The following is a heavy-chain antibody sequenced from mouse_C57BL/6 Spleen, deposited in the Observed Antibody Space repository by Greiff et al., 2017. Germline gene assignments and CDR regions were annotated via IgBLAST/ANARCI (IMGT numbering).Heavy chain of an antibody. CDR2: IDPTDSGT. V-gene: IGHV1-52*01. Sequence: QVQLQQPGAELVRPGASVKLSCKASGYTFTSYWMHWVKQRPGQGLEWIGNIDPTDSGTNYNQKFKGKATLTVDKSSSTAYMQLSSLTSEDSAVYDCAREYDKYFDYWGQGTTLTVSS. CDR1: GYTFTSYW. CDR3: AREYDKYFDY. D-gene: IGHD2-14*01. J-gene: IGHJ2*01.